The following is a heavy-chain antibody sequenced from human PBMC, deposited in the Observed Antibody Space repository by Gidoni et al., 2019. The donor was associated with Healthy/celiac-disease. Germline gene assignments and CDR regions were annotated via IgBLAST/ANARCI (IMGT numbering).Heavy chain of an antibody. D-gene: IGHD3-22*01. V-gene: IGHV4-31*02. Sequence: LHPGKGLEWIGYIYYSGSTYYNPSLKSRVTISVDTSKNQFSLKLSSVTAADTAVYYCARAPITMTNWFDPWGQGTLVTVSS. J-gene: IGHJ5*02. CDR2: IYYSGST. CDR3: ARAPITMTNWFDP.